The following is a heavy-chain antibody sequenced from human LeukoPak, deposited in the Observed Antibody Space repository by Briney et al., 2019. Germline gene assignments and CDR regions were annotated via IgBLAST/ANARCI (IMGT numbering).Heavy chain of an antibody. V-gene: IGHV1-2*02. CDR3: ARVAPNYFDY. Sequence: ASVKVSCKASGYTFTGYYIHWVRQAPGQGLEWMGWINPNSGGTHYAQEFQGRVTMTRDTSISTAYMELSSLRSDDTAVYYCARVAPNYFDYWGQGTLVTVSS. CDR1: GYTFTGYY. CDR2: INPNSGGT. J-gene: IGHJ4*02.